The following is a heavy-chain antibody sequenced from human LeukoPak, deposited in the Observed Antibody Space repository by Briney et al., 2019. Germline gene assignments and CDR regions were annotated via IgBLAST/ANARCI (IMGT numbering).Heavy chain of an antibody. CDR1: GGSISSYY. D-gene: IGHD1-7*01. V-gene: IGHV4-59*01. CDR2: IYYSGST. CDR3: ARSTGTTYPFDY. J-gene: IGHJ4*02. Sequence: SETLSLTCTVSGGSISSYYWSWIRQPPGKGLEWIGYIYYSGSTNYNPSLKSRVTISVDTSKNQFSLKLSSVTAADTAVYCCARSTGTTYPFDYWGQGTLVTVSS.